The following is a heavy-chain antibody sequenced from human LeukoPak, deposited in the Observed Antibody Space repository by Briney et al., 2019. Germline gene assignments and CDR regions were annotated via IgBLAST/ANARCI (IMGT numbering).Heavy chain of an antibody. CDR3: AKDNYSKAYSGSYHDD. Sequence: GGSLRLSCAASGFTFSDRYMDWVRQAPGKGLEWVGRVRNKANSYTTEYAASVKGRFTISRDDSKNSLYLQMNSLRTEDTAIYYCAKDNYSKAYSGSYHDDWGQGTLVTVSS. CDR2: VRNKANSYTT. D-gene: IGHD1-26*01. CDR1: GFTFSDRY. J-gene: IGHJ4*02. V-gene: IGHV3-72*01.